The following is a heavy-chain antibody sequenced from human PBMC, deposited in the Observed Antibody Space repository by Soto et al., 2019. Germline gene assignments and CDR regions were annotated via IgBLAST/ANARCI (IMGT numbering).Heavy chain of an antibody. D-gene: IGHD2-15*01. CDR2: ISANGGST. Sequence: GSLRLSCTASGFTFSTYAMHWVRQAPGKGLEYVSAISANGGSTYYANSVNGRFTISRDNSKNTLYLQMGSLRADDMAVYYCARGGYCSGGSCYLGAFEIWGQGTMVTVSS. V-gene: IGHV3-64*01. CDR1: GFTFSTYA. J-gene: IGHJ3*02. CDR3: ARGGYCSGGSCYLGAFEI.